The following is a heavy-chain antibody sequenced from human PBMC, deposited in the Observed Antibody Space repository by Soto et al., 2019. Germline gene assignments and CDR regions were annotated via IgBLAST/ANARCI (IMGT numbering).Heavy chain of an antibody. CDR3: ARGHGLERRGGVNYFHYYMDV. V-gene: IGHV4-59*01. CDR2: IYYRGST. Sequence: PSETLSLTCTVSGGSISSYYWSWIRQPPGKGLEWIGYIYYRGSTNYNPSLKSRVTISVDTSKNQFSLKLSSVTAADTAVYYCARGHGLERRGGVNYFHYYMDVWGKGTTVTVFS. CDR1: GGSISSYY. D-gene: IGHD1-1*01. J-gene: IGHJ6*03.